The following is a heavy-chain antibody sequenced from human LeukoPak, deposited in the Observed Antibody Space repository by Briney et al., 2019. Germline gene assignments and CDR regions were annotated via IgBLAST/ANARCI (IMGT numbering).Heavy chain of an antibody. Sequence: PSGTLSLTCAVYGGSFSGYYWSWIRQPPGKGLEWIGEINHSGSTNYNPSLKSRVTISVDTSKNQFSLKLSSVTAADTAVYYCARGARIAAAGTAWFDPWGQGTLVTVSS. CDR1: GGSFSGYY. J-gene: IGHJ5*02. CDR2: INHSGST. V-gene: IGHV4-34*01. D-gene: IGHD6-13*01. CDR3: ARGARIAAAGTAWFDP.